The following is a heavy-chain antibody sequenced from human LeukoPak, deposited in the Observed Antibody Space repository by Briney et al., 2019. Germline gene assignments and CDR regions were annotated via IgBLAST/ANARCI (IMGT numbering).Heavy chain of an antibody. CDR3: AKCGRVRGYSISDY. Sequence: PGGSLRLSCAASGFTFSSYAMSWVRQAPGKGLEWVSAISGSGGSTYYADSVKGRFTISRDNSKNTLYLQMNSLRAEDTAVYYCAKCGRVRGYSISDYWGQGTLVTVSS. D-gene: IGHD3-22*01. J-gene: IGHJ4*02. CDR2: ISGSGGST. CDR1: GFTFSSYA. V-gene: IGHV3-23*01.